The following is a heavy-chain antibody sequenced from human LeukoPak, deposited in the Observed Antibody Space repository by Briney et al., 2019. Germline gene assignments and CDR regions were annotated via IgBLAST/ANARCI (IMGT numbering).Heavy chain of an antibody. CDR1: GFTFSSYS. CDR3: ARDIGASSYYGAGTYNWFDP. Sequence: GGSLRLSCAASGFTFSSYSMNWVRQAPGKGLEWVSSISSSSSYIYYADSVKGRFTISRDNAKNSLYLQMNSLRAEDTAVYYCARDIGASSYYGAGTYNWFDPWGQGTLVTVSS. CDR2: ISSSSSYI. D-gene: IGHD3-10*01. V-gene: IGHV3-21*04. J-gene: IGHJ5*02.